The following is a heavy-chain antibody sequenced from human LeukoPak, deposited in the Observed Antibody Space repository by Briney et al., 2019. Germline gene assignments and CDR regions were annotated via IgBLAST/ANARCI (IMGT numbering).Heavy chain of an antibody. CDR2: IYYSGST. Sequence: SETLSLTCTVSGGSISSYYWSWIRQPPGKGLEWIGYIYYSGSTNYNPSLKSRVTISVDTSKNQFSLKLSSVTAADTAVYYCARVTWKNALDIWGQGTMVTVSS. J-gene: IGHJ3*02. D-gene: IGHD1-1*01. CDR1: GGSISSYY. CDR3: ARVTWKNALDI. V-gene: IGHV4-59*08.